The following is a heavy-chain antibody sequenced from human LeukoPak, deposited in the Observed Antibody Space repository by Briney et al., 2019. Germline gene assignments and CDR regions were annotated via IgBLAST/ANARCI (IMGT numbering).Heavy chain of an antibody. CDR2: IRGGGDTR. CDR1: GFTFSTYS. Sequence: GGSLRLSCAASGFTFSTYSMTWVRQAPGKGLEWVPIIRGGGDTRYYADSVKGRFTISRDNSKNTLYLQMNSLRAEDTAVYYCAKGQITRSDRFDYWGQGTLVTVSS. V-gene: IGHV3-23*01. D-gene: IGHD3-16*01. CDR3: AKGQITRSDRFDY. J-gene: IGHJ4*02.